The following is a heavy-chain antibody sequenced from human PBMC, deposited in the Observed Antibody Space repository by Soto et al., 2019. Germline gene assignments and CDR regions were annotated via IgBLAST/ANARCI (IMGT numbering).Heavy chain of an antibody. J-gene: IGHJ5*02. CDR1: GFTVSSNY. D-gene: IGHD3-10*01. V-gene: IGHV3-53*01. CDR3: ARYFREPSDRWFDP. Sequence: GGSLRLSCAASGFTVSSNYMSWVRQAPGKGLEWVSVIYSGGSTYYADPVKGRFTISRDNSKNTLYLQMNSLRAEDTAVYYCARYFREPSDRWFDPWGQGTLVTVSS. CDR2: IYSGGST.